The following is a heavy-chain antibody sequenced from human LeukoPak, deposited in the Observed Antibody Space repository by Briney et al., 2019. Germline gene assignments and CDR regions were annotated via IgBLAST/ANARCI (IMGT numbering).Heavy chain of an antibody. Sequence: KPGGSLRLSCAASGFTFSDYYMSWIRQAPGKGLEWVSYISSSGGTIYYADSVKGRFTISRDNAKNSLYLQMNSLRAEDTAVYYCAREYDVLLWFGESAPGMDVWGQGTTVTVSS. V-gene: IGHV3-11*01. CDR2: ISSSGGTI. CDR3: AREYDVLLWFGESAPGMDV. CDR1: GFTFSDYY. D-gene: IGHD3-10*01. J-gene: IGHJ6*02.